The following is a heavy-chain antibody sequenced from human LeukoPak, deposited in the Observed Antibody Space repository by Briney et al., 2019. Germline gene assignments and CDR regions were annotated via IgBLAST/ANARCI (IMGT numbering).Heavy chain of an antibody. CDR3: SGARHGNTYFDD. CDR2: IYFGDSTT. D-gene: IGHD4-23*01. Sequence: GESLKISCTGSGHSFTNYWIGWVRQMPGKALEWMGIIYFGDSTTRYSPSFQGQVTISDDKSTATAYLQWSCLKASDTAVYYCSGARHGNTYFDDWGQGTLVTVSS. CDR1: GHSFTNYW. V-gene: IGHV5-51*01. J-gene: IGHJ4*02.